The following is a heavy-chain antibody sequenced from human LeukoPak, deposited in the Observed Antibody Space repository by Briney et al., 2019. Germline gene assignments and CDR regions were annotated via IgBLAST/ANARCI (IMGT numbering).Heavy chain of an antibody. V-gene: IGHV4-39*07. J-gene: IGHJ4*02. CDR2: IYYSGST. D-gene: IGHD2-2*01. CDR3: ARYNRYCSSTSCYFVY. Sequence: SETLSLTCTVSGGSISSSSYYWGWIRQPPGKGLEWIGSIYYSGSTYYNPSLKSRVTISVDTSKNQFSLKLSSVTAADTAVYYCARYNRYCSSTSCYFVYWGQGTLVTVSS. CDR1: GGSISSSSYY.